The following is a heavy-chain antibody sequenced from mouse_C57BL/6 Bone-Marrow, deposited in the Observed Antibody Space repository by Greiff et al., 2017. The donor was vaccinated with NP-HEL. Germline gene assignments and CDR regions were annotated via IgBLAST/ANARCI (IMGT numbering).Heavy chain of an antibody. D-gene: IGHD2-1*01. CDR1: GYTFTSYW. J-gene: IGHJ1*03. V-gene: IGHV1-7*01. CDR2: INTSSGYT. Sequence: QVQLKQSGAELAKPGASVKLSCKASGYTFTSYWMHWVNQRPGQGLEWIGYINTSSGYTKYNQKFKDKATLTADKSSSTAYMQLSSLTYEDSAVYYCARPIYFPSFDVWGTGTTVTVSS. CDR3: ARPIYFPSFDV.